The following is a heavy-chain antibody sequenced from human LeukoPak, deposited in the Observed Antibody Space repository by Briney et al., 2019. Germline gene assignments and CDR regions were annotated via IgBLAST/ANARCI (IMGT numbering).Heavy chain of an antibody. CDR1: GFTFSSYW. J-gene: IGHJ4*02. V-gene: IGHV3-74*01. Sequence: GGSLRLSCAASGFTFSSYWMHWVRQAPGKGLMWVSRINSDGSSSNYADSVKGRFTISRDNAKNTLYLQMKSLRAEDTAVYYCARVCRGYCSGGVYWGQGALVTVSS. CDR3: ARVCRGYCSGGVY. CDR2: INSDGSSS. D-gene: IGHD2-15*01.